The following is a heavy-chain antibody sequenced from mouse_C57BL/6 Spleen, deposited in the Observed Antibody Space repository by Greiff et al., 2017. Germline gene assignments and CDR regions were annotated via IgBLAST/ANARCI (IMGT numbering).Heavy chain of an antibody. CDR1: GYAFSSYW. V-gene: IGHV1-80*01. Sequence: VQRVESGAELVKPGASVKISCKASGYAFSSYWMNWVKQRPGKGLEWIGQIYPGDGDTNYNGKFKGKATLTADKSYSTAYMQRSSLTSEDSAVYFCARGISDYWGQGTTLTVSS. CDR3: ARGISDY. CDR2: IYPGDGDT. J-gene: IGHJ2*01.